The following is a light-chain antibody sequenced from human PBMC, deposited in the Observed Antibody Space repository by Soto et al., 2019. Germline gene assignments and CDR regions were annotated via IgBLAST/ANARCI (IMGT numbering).Light chain of an antibody. CDR1: QSLLHSNGYNC. V-gene: IGKV2-28*01. Sequence: DIVMTQSPPSLPVTPGEPASISCRSSQSLLHSNGYNCLDWYLQKPGQSPQLLIYLGSNRASGVPDRFSGSGSGTDFTLKISRVEAEDVGVYYCMQPLQSWTFGQATKVDIK. CDR3: MQPLQSWT. J-gene: IGKJ1*01. CDR2: LGS.